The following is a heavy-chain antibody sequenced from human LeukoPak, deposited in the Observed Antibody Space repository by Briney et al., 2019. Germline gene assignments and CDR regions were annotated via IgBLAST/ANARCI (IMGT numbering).Heavy chain of an antibody. V-gene: IGHV3-74*01. CDR3: ARAKLWFGELLYAFDI. CDR2: INSDGSST. J-gene: IGHJ3*02. Sequence: GGSLRLSCAASGFTFSSYWMHWVRQAPGKGLVWVSRINSDGSSTSYADSVKGRFTISRDNAKNTLYLQMNSLRAEDTAVYYCARAKLWFGELLYAFDIWGQGTMVTVSS. D-gene: IGHD3-10*01. CDR1: GFTFSSYW.